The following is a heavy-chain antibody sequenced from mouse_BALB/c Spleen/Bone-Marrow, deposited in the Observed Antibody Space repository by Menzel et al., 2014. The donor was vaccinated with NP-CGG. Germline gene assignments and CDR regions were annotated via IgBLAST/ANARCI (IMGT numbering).Heavy chain of an antibody. J-gene: IGHJ1*01. Sequence: VQLQQSGAELMKPGASVKISCKATGYTFSSYWIEWVKQRPGHGVERIGEILPGSGSTNYNEKFKGKATFTADTSSNTAYMQLSSLTSEDSAVYYCAREDGLWYFDVWGAGTTVTVSS. CDR2: ILPGSGST. V-gene: IGHV1-9*01. CDR3: AREDGLWYFDV. D-gene: IGHD1-1*01. CDR1: GYTFSSYW.